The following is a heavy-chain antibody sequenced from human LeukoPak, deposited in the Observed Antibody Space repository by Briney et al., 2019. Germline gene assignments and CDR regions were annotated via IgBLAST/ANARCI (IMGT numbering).Heavy chain of an antibody. CDR1: GFTFSNAW. D-gene: IGHD4-17*01. Sequence: PGGSLRLSCAASGFTFSNAWMSWVRQAPGKGLEWVGRIKSKTDGGTTDYAAPVKGRFTISRDDSKNTLYLQMNSLKTEDTAVYYCTTGPSTVTTNYFDYWGQGTLVTVSS. J-gene: IGHJ4*02. CDR3: TTGPSTVTTNYFDY. V-gene: IGHV3-15*01. CDR2: IKSKTDGGTT.